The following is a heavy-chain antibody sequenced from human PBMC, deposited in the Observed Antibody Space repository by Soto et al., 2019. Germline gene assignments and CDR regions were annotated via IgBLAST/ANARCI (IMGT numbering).Heavy chain of an antibody. J-gene: IGHJ3*02. V-gene: IGHV3-9*01. CDR2: ITWNSGSI. CDR3: AKDMEYYSSGRRGAFDI. CDR1: GFTFDNYA. Sequence: GGSLRLSCAASGFTFDNYAIHWVRQAPGKGLEWVSGITWNSGSIGYADSVRGRFTISRDNAKNSLYLQMNSLRAEDTALYYCAKDMEYYSSGRRGAFDIWGQGTMVTVSS. D-gene: IGHD6-19*01.